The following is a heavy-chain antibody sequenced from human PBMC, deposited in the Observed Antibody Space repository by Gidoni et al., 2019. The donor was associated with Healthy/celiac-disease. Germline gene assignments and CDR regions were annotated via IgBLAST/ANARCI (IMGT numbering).Heavy chain of an antibody. CDR1: GGSISSSNW. Sequence: QVQLQEPGAGLVKPSGTPVLTCADPGGSISSSNWWSWVRQPPGKGLEWIGEIYDSGSTNYNPSLKSRVTKSVDKSKNQFSLKLSSVTAADTAVYYCARGALNEVGTMIVVDWFDPWGQGTLVTVSS. CDR3: ARGALNEVGTMIVVDWFDP. J-gene: IGHJ5*02. D-gene: IGHD3-22*01. V-gene: IGHV4-4*02. CDR2: IYDSGST.